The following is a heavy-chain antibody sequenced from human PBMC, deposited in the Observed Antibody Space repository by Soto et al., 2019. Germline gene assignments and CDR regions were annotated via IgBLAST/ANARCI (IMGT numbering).Heavy chain of an antibody. V-gene: IGHV1-69*13. CDR3: ARGTNVVVTATKAFDWFDP. Sequence: SVKVSCKASGGTFSSYAISWVRQAPGQGLEWMGGIIPIFGTANYAQKFQGRVTITADESTSTAYMELSSLRSEDTAVYYCARGTNVVVTATKAFDWFDPWGQGTLITVSS. J-gene: IGHJ5*02. D-gene: IGHD2-21*02. CDR2: IIPIFGTA. CDR1: GGTFSSYA.